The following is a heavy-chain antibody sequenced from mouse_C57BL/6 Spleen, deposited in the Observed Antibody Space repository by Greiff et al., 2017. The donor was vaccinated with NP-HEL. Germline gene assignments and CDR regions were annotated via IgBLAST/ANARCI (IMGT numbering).Heavy chain of an antibody. Sequence: QVQLQQSGPELVKPGASVKLSCKASGYTFTSYDINWVKQRPGQGLEWIGWIYPRDGSTKYNEKFKGKATLTVDTSSSTAYMELDSLASEDSAVYFCAVWAWFAYWGQGTLVTVSA. J-gene: IGHJ3*01. CDR3: AVWAWFAY. CDR2: IYPRDGST. V-gene: IGHV1-85*01. CDR1: GYTFTSYD.